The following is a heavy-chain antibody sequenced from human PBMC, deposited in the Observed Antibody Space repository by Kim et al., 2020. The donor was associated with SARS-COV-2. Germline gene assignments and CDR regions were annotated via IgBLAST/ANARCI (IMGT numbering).Heavy chain of an antibody. V-gene: IGHV3-23*01. CDR3: AKDRGFWSGYQDY. Sequence: GGSLRLSCAASGFTFSSYAMSWVRQAPGKGLEWVSAISGSGGSTYYADSVKGRFTISRDNSKNTLYLQMNSLRAEDTAVYYCAKDRGFWSGYQDYWGQATLVTVSS. D-gene: IGHD3-3*01. CDR1: GFTFSSYA. CDR2: ISGSGGST. J-gene: IGHJ4*02.